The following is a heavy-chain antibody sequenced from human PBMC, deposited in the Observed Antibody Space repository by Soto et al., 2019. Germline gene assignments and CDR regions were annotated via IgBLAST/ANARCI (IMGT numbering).Heavy chain of an antibody. V-gene: IGHV4-59*11. Sequence: ETLSLTCTLSGGAINDHYWSFIRQPPGKGLEWIGYIYYNGNTNYNPSLESRVTISVDRSRNQFSLRLTSLTAADTAVYYCARVRTGYFDYWGRGALVTVSS. CDR2: IYYNGNT. D-gene: IGHD3-9*01. CDR1: GGAINDHY. J-gene: IGHJ4*02. CDR3: ARVRTGYFDY.